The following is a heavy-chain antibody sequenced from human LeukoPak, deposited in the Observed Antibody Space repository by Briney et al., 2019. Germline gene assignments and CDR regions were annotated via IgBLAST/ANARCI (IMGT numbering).Heavy chain of an antibody. CDR1: GFTFSSYG. D-gene: IGHD3-16*01. CDR3: AKTLWGPRSCPDY. J-gene: IGHJ4*02. V-gene: IGHV3-30*18. Sequence: GGSLRLSCAVSGFTFSSYGMHWVRQAPGKGLEWVAVISYDGSNKYYADSVKGRFTISRDNSKNTLYLQINSLRAEDTAVYYCAKTLWGPRSCPDYWGQGTLVTVSS. CDR2: ISYDGSNK.